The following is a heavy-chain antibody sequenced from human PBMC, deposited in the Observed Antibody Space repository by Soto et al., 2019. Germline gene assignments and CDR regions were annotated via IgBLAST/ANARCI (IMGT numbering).Heavy chain of an antibody. D-gene: IGHD2-21*02. J-gene: IGHJ5*02. CDR3: ARGVGLYCGGDCYYNWFDP. CDR2: IYYSGST. CDR1: GGSISSGGYY. Sequence: SETLSLTCTVSGGSISSGGYYWSWIRQHPGKGLEWIGYIYYSGSTYYNPSLKSRVTISVGTSKNQFSLKLSSVTAADTAVYYCARGVGLYCGGDCYYNWFDPWGQGTLVTVSS. V-gene: IGHV4-31*03.